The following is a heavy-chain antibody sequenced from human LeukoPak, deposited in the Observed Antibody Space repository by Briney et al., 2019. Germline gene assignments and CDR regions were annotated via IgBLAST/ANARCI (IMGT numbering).Heavy chain of an antibody. D-gene: IGHD2-8*02. Sequence: SETLSLTCTVSGGSIISSSYNWGWIRQPPGKGLEWIGTIYYSGTTYYNPSLQSRVTISVDTSKNEFSLKVNSVTAADTAVYYCARLPTGFPNWFDPWGQGTWVTVSS. CDR1: GGSIISSSYN. CDR3: ARLPTGFPNWFDP. V-gene: IGHV4-39*01. J-gene: IGHJ5*02. CDR2: IYYSGTT.